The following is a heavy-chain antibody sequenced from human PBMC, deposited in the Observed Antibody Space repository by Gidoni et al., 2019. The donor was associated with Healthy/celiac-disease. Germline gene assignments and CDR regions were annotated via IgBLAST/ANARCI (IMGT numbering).Heavy chain of an antibody. Sequence: EVQLVESGGGLIQPGGSLRLSCAASGFTVSSNYMSWVRQAPGKGLEWVSVIYSGGSTYYADSVKGRFTISRDNSKNTLYLQMNSLRAEDTAVYYCARGSSSWYFGIVYWGQGTLVTVSS. CDR1: GFTVSSNY. J-gene: IGHJ4*02. V-gene: IGHV3-53*01. CDR3: ARGSSSWYFGIVY. D-gene: IGHD6-13*01. CDR2: IYSGGST.